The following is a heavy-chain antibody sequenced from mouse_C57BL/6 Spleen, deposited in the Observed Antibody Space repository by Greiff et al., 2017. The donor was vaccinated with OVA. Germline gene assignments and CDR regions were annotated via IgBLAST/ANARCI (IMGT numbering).Heavy chain of an antibody. CDR1: GFNIKDDY. D-gene: IGHD3-2*02. CDR2: IDPENGDT. Sequence: EVKLVESGAELVRPGASVKLSCTASGFNIKDDYMHWVKQRPEQGLEWIGWIDPENGDTEYASKFQGKATITADTSSNTAYLQLSSLTSEDTAVYYCTTDSSGYPAWFAYWGQGTLVTVSA. J-gene: IGHJ3*01. CDR3: TTDSSGYPAWFAY. V-gene: IGHV14-4*01.